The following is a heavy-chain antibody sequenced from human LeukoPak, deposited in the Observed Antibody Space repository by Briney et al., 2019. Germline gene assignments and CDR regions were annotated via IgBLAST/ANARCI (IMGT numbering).Heavy chain of an antibody. CDR3: ARDPYDYVWGGYRYTFHDAFDI. CDR2: INHSGST. J-gene: IGHJ3*02. V-gene: IGHV4-34*01. Sequence: SETLSLTCAVYGGSFSGYYWSWIRQPPGKGLEWPGEINHSGSTNYNPSLKSRVTISVDTSKNQFSLKLSSVTAADTAVYYCARDPYDYVWGGYRYTFHDAFDIWGQGTMVTVSS. CDR1: GGSFSGYY. D-gene: IGHD3-16*02.